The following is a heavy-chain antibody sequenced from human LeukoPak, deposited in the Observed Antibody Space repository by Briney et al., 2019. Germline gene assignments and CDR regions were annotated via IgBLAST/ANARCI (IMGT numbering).Heavy chain of an antibody. CDR3: ARGGPYAQKKYDILTGYYGYYCYGMDV. CDR2: IYYSGST. Sequence: PSETLSLTCTVSGGSIRSRSYYWGWIRQPPGKGLEWIGSIYYSGSTYYNPSLKSRVTISVDTSKNQFSLKLSSVTAADTAVYYCARGGPYAQKKYDILTGYYGYYCYGMDVWGQGTTVTVSS. V-gene: IGHV4-39*07. J-gene: IGHJ6*02. D-gene: IGHD3-9*01. CDR1: GGSIRSRSYY.